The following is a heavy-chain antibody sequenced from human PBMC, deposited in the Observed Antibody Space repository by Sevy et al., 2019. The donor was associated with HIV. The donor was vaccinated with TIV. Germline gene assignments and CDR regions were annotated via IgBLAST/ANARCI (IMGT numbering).Heavy chain of an antibody. CDR3: ARAQQVTMLVVIGGLYFDF. CDR1: GFTFSSYW. D-gene: IGHD3-22*01. Sequence: GESLKISCAASGFTFSSYWMTWVRQAPGKGLEWVANIKQDMSEKYYADSVKGRFTISRDNARNSLYLQTESLRAEDTAVYYCARAQQVTMLVVIGGLYFDFWGQGTLVTVSS. V-gene: IGHV3-7*01. J-gene: IGHJ4*02. CDR2: IKQDMSEK.